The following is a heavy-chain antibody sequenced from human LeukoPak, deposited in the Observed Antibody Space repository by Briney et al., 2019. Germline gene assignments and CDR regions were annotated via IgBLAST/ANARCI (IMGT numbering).Heavy chain of an antibody. CDR1: GFTFIRYA. CDR3: AKDQTERYPYNWFDP. CDR2: ISGTGGPT. J-gene: IGHJ5*02. V-gene: IGHV3-23*01. Sequence: GGSLRLSCAASGFTFIRYAMHWVRQAPGKGLEWVSVISGTGGPTEYADSVKGRFTISRDNSKNTLYLQMNSLRAEDTAVYYCAKDQTERYPYNWFDPWGQGTLVTVSS. D-gene: IGHD5-24*01.